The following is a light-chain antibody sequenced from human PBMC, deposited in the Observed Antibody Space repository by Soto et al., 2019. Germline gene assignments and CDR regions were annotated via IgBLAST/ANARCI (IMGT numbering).Light chain of an antibody. CDR1: QSVNNY. V-gene: IGKV1-39*01. J-gene: IGKJ4*01. Sequence: DIQMTQSPSSLSASIGDRVTITCRASQSVNNYLSWYQQKPGKAPKVLIYAASSLRSGVPSRFSGSGSGTAFTLTISSLQREDFATYFCQQSYRIPLTFGGGTKVEI. CDR3: QQSYRIPLT. CDR2: AAS.